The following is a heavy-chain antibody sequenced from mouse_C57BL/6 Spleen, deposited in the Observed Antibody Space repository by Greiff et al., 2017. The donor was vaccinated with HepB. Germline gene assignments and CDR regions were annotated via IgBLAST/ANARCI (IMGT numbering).Heavy chain of an antibody. Sequence: EVQLVESGPGLVKPSQSLSLTCSVTGYSITSGYYWNWIRQFPGNKLEWMGYISYDGSNNYNPSLKNRISITRDTSKNQFFLKLNSVTTEDTATYYCARVEDYDYDGYWYFDVWGTGTTVTVSS. V-gene: IGHV3-6*01. CDR1: GYSITSGYY. J-gene: IGHJ1*03. CDR2: ISYDGSN. D-gene: IGHD2-4*01. CDR3: ARVEDYDYDGYWYFDV.